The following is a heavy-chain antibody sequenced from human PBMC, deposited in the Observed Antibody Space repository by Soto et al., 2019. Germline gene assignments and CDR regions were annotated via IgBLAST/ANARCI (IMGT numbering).Heavy chain of an antibody. V-gene: IGHV3-9*01. CDR3: AKGRYDFWSPYYFDS. J-gene: IGHJ4*02. Sequence: GGSLRLSCVGTGLNFDDFAMHWVRQAPGKGLEWVSGITWNSRVLAYADSVKGRFTISRDNARNSLYLQMDSLRDEDTALYYCAKGRYDFWSPYYFDSWGTGTLGTVFS. CDR2: ITWNSRVL. D-gene: IGHD3-3*01. CDR1: GLNFDDFA.